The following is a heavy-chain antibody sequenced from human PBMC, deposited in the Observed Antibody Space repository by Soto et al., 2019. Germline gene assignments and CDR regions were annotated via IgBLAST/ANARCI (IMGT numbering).Heavy chain of an antibody. CDR1: GHIFSNYW. D-gene: IGHD3-22*01. CDR3: ARQRLWGTSGYYYFED. CDR2: IYPGDSDT. V-gene: IGHV5-51*01. Sequence: GESLKISCKGSGHIFSNYWIGWVRQMPGKGLEWMGIIYPGDSDTRYSPSFQGQVTITVDKSINTAYLQWSRLKASDTAIYYCARQRLWGTSGYYYFEDWGQGTLVTVS. J-gene: IGHJ4*02.